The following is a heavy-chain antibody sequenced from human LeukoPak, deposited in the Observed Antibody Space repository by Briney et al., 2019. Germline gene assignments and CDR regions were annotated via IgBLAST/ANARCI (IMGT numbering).Heavy chain of an antibody. CDR3: ARVRCSGGSCPYYYYYYMDV. Sequence: SETLSLTCTVSGGSISSSSYYWAWIRQPPGKGLEWIGSIHYSGSTYYNPSLQSRVTISIDTSKNQFSLKLRFVTAADTAVYYCARVRCSGGSCPYYYYYYMDVWGKGTTVTVSS. CDR1: GGSISSSSYY. J-gene: IGHJ6*03. V-gene: IGHV4-39*07. D-gene: IGHD2-15*01. CDR2: IHYSGST.